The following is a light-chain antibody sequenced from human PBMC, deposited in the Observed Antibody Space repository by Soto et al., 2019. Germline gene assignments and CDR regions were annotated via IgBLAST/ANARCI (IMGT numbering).Light chain of an antibody. V-gene: IGKV3-20*01. CDR3: QQYGSSRLT. J-gene: IGKJ4*01. Sequence: EIVLTQSPGTLSLSPGERATLSCRASQSVSSSYLAWYQQQPGQAPRLLIYGASSRATGIPDRFSGSWSATDFTLTSSRLEPEDFAVYYCQQYGSSRLTFGGGTKVEIK. CDR2: GAS. CDR1: QSVSSSY.